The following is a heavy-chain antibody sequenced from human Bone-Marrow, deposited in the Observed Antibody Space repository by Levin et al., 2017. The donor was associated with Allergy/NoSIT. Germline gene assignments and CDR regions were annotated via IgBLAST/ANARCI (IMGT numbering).Heavy chain of an antibody. J-gene: IGHJ4*02. V-gene: IGHV4-59*01. CDR3: ARDQGFGFDY. CDR2: IYYSGST. D-gene: IGHD3-16*01. Sequence: SETLSLTCTVSGGSISSYYWSWIRQPPGKGLEWFGYIYYSGSTNYNPSLKSRVTISVDTSKNQFSLKLSSVTAADTAVYYCARDQGFGFDYWGQGTLVTVSS. CDR1: GGSISSYY.